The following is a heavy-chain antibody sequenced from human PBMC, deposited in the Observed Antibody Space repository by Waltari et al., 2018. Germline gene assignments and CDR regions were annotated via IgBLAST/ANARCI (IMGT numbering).Heavy chain of an antibody. CDR2: IISIFGTP. CDR3: ALVAAAGPNYYFDF. CDR1: GGTFSTYT. D-gene: IGHD6-13*01. Sequence: QVQLVQSGTEVKKPGSSVKVSCKASGGTFSTYTISWVRQAPGQGLEWMGGIISIFGTPNYAQKFQGRVTITADKSTSTAYMELSSLRSEDSAVYYCALVAAAGPNYYFDFWGQGTLVTVSS. V-gene: IGHV1-69*14. J-gene: IGHJ4*02.